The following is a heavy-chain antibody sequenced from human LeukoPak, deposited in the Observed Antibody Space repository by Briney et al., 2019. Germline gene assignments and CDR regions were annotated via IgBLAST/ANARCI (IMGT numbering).Heavy chain of an antibody. J-gene: IGHJ4*02. D-gene: IGHD3-16*01. CDR1: GGSISSYY. V-gene: IGHV4-59*12. CDR3: ARDQGGDY. Sequence: PSETLSLTYTVSGGSISSYYWSWIRQPPGKGLEWIGYIYYSGSTNYNPSLKSRVTISVDTSKNQFSLKLSSVTAADTAVYYCARDQGGDYWGQGTLVTVSS. CDR2: IYYSGST.